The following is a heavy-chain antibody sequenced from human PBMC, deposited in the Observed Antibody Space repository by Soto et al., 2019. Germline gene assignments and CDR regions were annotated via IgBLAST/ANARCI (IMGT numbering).Heavy chain of an antibody. J-gene: IGHJ6*02. CDR2: ISSSSSTI. CDR1: GFTFSSYS. CDR3: AREGYYDSSGKFDMDV. Sequence: GGSLRLSCAASGFTFSSYSMNWVRQAPGKGLEWVSYISSSSSTIYYADCVKGRFTISRDNAKNSLYLQMNSLRDEDTAVYYCAREGYYDSSGKFDMDVWGQGTTVTVSS. V-gene: IGHV3-48*02. D-gene: IGHD3-22*01.